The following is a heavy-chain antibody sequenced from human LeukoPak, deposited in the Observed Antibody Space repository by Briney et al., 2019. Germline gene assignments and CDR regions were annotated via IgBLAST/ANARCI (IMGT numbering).Heavy chain of an antibody. Sequence: ASVKVSCKVSGYTLTELSMHWVRQAPGKGLEWMGGFDPEDGETIYAQKFQGRVTMTEGTSTDTAYMELSSLRSEDTAVYYCATDGGSYSYYFDYWGQGTLVTVSS. J-gene: IGHJ4*02. D-gene: IGHD1-26*01. V-gene: IGHV1-24*01. CDR1: GYTLTELS. CDR3: ATDGGSYSYYFDY. CDR2: FDPEDGET.